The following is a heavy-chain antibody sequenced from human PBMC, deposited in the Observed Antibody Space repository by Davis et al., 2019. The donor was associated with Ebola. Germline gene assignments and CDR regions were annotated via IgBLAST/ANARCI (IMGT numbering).Heavy chain of an antibody. CDR1: GFTFSSYW. D-gene: IGHD6-13*01. J-gene: IGHJ6*02. Sequence: HTGGSLRLSCAASGFTFSSYWMHWVRQAPGKGLVWVSRINSDGSSTSYADSVKGRFTISRDNAKNTLYLQMNSLRAEDTAVYYCARVGSSWYYYYYGMDVWGQGTTVTVSS. CDR2: INSDGSST. V-gene: IGHV3-74*01. CDR3: ARVGSSWYYYYYGMDV.